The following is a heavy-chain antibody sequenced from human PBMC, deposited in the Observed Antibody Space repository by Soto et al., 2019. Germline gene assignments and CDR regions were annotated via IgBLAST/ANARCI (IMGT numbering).Heavy chain of an antibody. D-gene: IGHD2-15*01. CDR3: ARDGGVVDALDV. J-gene: IGHJ6*02. CDR2: INPNSGGT. V-gene: IGHV1-2*02. CDR1: GYTFTGYY. Sequence: ASVKVSCKASGYTFTGYYMHWVRQAPGRGLEWMGWINPNSGGTNYAQKFQGRVTMTRDTSISTAYMELSRLRSDDTAVYYCARDGGVVDALDVWGQGTTVTVSS.